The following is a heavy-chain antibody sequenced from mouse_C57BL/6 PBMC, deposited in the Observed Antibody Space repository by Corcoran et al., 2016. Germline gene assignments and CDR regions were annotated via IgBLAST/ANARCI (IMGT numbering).Heavy chain of an antibody. D-gene: IGHD2-10*01. V-gene: IGHV14-1*01. CDR1: GFNIKDYY. CDR2: IDPEDGDT. J-gene: IGHJ4*01. CDR3: TTSYYGNYYAMDY. Sequence: EVQLQQSGAELVRPGASVKLSCTASGFNIKDYYMHWVKQRPEQGLEWIGRIDPEDGDTEYAPKFQGKATMTADTSSNTAYLQLSSLTSEDTAVYYCTTSYYGNYYAMDYRGQGTSVTVSS.